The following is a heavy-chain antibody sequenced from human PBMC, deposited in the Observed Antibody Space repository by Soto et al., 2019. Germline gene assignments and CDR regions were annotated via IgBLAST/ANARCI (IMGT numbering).Heavy chain of an antibody. CDR2: IWYDGSNK. J-gene: IGHJ4*02. Sequence: GGSLRLSFAASGFTFSIYGMHCVLQAPGKGLEWVAVIWYDGSNKHYADPVKGRFTISRDNSKNTLSLQMNSLRAEDTAIYYCARDIDWYSNSSGFDNWGQGTLVTVSS. D-gene: IGHD1-26*01. V-gene: IGHV3-33*01. CDR1: GFTFSIYG. CDR3: ARDIDWYSNSSGFDN.